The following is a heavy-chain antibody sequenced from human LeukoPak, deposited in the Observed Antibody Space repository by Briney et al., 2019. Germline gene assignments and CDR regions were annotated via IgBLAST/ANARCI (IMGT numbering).Heavy chain of an antibody. J-gene: IGHJ5*02. Sequence: GGSLRLSCAASGFTFGDYAMHWVRQAPGKGLEWVSLIRGDGGSTSYADSVRGRFSISRDNAQTSLYLQMNSLRAEDTAVYYCARASDPWLQLTWGQGTLVTVSS. V-gene: IGHV3-43*02. CDR3: ARASDPWLQLT. CDR2: IRGDGGST. D-gene: IGHD5-24*01. CDR1: GFTFGDYA.